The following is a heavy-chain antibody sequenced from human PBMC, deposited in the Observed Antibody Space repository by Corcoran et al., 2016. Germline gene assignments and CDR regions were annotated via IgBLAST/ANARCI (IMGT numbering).Heavy chain of an antibody. Sequence: EVQLVQSGAEVKKPGESLKISCKGSGYSFTSYWIGWVRQMPGKGLEWMGIIYPGDSDSRYSPSFQGQVTISADKSISTAYLQWSSLKASDTAMYYGARAAKYYYESISYSHAFDIWGQGTMVTVSS. CDR3: ARAAKYYYESISYSHAFDI. D-gene: IGHD3-22*01. J-gene: IGHJ3*02. CDR1: GYSFTSYW. V-gene: IGHV5-51*01. CDR2: IYPGDSDS.